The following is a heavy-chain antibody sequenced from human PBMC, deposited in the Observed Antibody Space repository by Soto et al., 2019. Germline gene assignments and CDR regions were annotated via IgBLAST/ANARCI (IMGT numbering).Heavy chain of an antibody. CDR3: ASDHYDSSGYYYAFDY. Sequence: QVQLVESGGGVVQPGRSLRLXCAASXXTFSXYAMHWVRQAPGKGLEWVAVISYDGSNKYYADSVKGRFTISRDNSKNTLYLQMNSLRAEDTAVYYCASDHYDSSGYYYAFDYWGQGTLVTVSS. CDR1: XXTFSXYA. V-gene: IGHV3-30-3*01. CDR2: ISYDGSNK. D-gene: IGHD3-22*01. J-gene: IGHJ4*02.